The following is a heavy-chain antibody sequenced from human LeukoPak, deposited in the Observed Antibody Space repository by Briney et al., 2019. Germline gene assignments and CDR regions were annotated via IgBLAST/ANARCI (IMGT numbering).Heavy chain of an antibody. CDR2: INHSGST. Sequence: SETLSLTCTVSGGSISSGSDYWSWIRQPAGKGLEWIVEINHSGSTNYNPSLKSRVTISVDTSKNQFSLKLSSVTAADTAVYYCARRTDRGGYSSGWYDYFDYWGQGTLVTVSS. CDR3: ARRTDRGGYSSGWYDYFDY. V-gene: IGHV4-61*10. CDR1: GGSISSGSDY. D-gene: IGHD6-19*01. J-gene: IGHJ4*02.